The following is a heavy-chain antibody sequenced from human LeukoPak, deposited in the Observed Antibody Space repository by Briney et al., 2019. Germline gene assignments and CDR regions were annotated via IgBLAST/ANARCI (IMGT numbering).Heavy chain of an antibody. J-gene: IGHJ4*02. Sequence: PSETLSLTCTVSGGSISDYYWSWIRQPAGKGLEWIGRIYISGTTNYNPSLMSRITMSLVTSKNQLSLRLSSVTAADTAVYYCAREGMIWFGESPFDYWGQGTLVTVSS. V-gene: IGHV4-4*07. D-gene: IGHD3-10*01. CDR2: IYISGTT. CDR3: AREGMIWFGESPFDY. CDR1: GGSISDYY.